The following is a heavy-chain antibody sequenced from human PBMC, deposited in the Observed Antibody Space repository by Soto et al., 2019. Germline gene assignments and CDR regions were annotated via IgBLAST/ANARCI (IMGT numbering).Heavy chain of an antibody. CDR2: IKEDGIEK. D-gene: IGHD3-10*01. Sequence: LRRSCAASGFTFSSYSMSWVRQAPGKGLEWVATIKEDGIEKYYVESVKGRFTVSRDNANNSLYLQMNSLRAEDTAVYYCAKVAFRGFDYWGQGTLVTVSS. J-gene: IGHJ4*02. V-gene: IGHV3-7*01. CDR1: GFTFSSYS. CDR3: AKVAFRGFDY.